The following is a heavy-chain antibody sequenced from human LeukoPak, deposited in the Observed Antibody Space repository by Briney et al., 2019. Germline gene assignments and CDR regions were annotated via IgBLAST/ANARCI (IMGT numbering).Heavy chain of an antibody. CDR1: GYTFTANY. CDR3: ARDRMVRGVIIPPYYLDY. V-gene: IGHV1-2*02. Sequence: GASVKVSCKASGYTFTANYMHWVRQAPGQGLEWMGWITPNSGGTTFAQKFQGRVTMTRDTSLSTAYMELSRLTSDDTAVYYCARDRMVRGVIIPPYYLDYWGQGTLVTVSS. J-gene: IGHJ4*02. D-gene: IGHD3-10*01. CDR2: ITPNSGGT.